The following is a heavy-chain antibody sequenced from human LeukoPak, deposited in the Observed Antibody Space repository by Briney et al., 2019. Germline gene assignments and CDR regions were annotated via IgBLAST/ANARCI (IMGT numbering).Heavy chain of an antibody. J-gene: IGHJ3*02. CDR1: GYTFTSYY. CDR3: ARAPKNDAYDI. Sequence: ASVKVSCKASGYTFTSYYIHWVRQAPGQGLEWVGWINPNSGDTHSAQNFQGRVTMTRDTSISTASMDLSRLRSDDTAVCYCARAPKNDAYDIWGRGTMVTVSS. V-gene: IGHV1-2*02. CDR2: INPNSGDT.